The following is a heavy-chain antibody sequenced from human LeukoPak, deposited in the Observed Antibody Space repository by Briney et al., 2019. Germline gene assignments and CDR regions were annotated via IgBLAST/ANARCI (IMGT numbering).Heavy chain of an antibody. Sequence: PGGSLRLSCEASGFSFCDYGMHWVRQAPGKGLEWVAIIWYDGSYKYYADSVKGRFTVSRDNSKNTLYLQMNSLRAEDTAMYYCAKPTRGSGGSFLIDYWGQGTLVTVSS. CDR2: IWYDGSYK. CDR3: AKPTRGSGGSFLIDY. V-gene: IGHV3-33*03. J-gene: IGHJ4*02. CDR1: GFSFCDYG. D-gene: IGHD1-26*01.